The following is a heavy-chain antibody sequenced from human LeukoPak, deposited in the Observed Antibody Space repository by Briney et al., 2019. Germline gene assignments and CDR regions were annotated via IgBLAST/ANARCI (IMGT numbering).Heavy chain of an antibody. CDR3: ARDRSSGWYGEDAFDI. D-gene: IGHD6-19*01. CDR2: IKQDGSEK. J-gene: IGHJ3*02. Sequence: PGGSLRLSCAASGFTFSSYGMHWVRQAPGKGLEWVANIKQDGSEKYYVDSVKGRFTISRDNAKNSLYLQMNSLRAEDTAVYYCARDRSSGWYGEDAFDIWGQGTMVTVSS. V-gene: IGHV3-7*01. CDR1: GFTFSSYG.